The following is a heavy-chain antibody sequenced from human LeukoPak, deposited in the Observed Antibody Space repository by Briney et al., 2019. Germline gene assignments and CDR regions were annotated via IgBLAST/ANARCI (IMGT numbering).Heavy chain of an antibody. J-gene: IGHJ4*02. CDR2: IIPIFGTA. CDR3: AREGLAAAGAYY. D-gene: IGHD6-13*01. V-gene: IGHV1-69*13. Sequence: SVRVSCKASGGTFSSYAISWVRQAPGQGLEWMGGIIPIFGTANYAQKFQGRVTITADESTSTAYMELSSLRSEDTAVYYCAREGLAAAGAYYWGQGTPVTVSS. CDR1: GGTFSSYA.